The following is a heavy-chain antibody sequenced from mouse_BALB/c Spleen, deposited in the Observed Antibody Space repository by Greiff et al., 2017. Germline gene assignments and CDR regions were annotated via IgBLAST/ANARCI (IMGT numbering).Heavy chain of an antibody. CDR2: INPSNGRT. V-gene: IGHV1S81*02. CDR3: ARRDGYYWYFDV. CDR1: GYTFTSYW. D-gene: IGHD2-3*01. Sequence: VQLQQPGAELVKPGASVKLSCKASGYTFTSYWMHWVKQRPGQGLEWIGEINPSNGRTNYNEKFKSKATLTVDKSSSTAYMQLSSLTSEDSAVYYCARRDGYYWYFDVWGAGTTVTVSS. J-gene: IGHJ1*01.